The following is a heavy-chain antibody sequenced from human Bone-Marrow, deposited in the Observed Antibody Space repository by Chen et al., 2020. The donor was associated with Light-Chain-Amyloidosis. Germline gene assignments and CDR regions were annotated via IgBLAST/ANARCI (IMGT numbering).Heavy chain of an antibody. CDR3: ARVNGNYYYGMDV. CDR1: GFTFSSYW. Sequence: EVQLVESGGDLVQPGGSLRLSCAASGFTFSSYWMHWVRQVPGKGLVWVSRISSDGRSTFHADSVKGRFTISRDNVKNTLYLEMNSLRAEDTAVYHCARVNGNYYYGMDVWGQGTTVTVSS. J-gene: IGHJ6*02. V-gene: IGHV3-74*01. D-gene: IGHD1-1*01. CDR2: ISSDGRST.